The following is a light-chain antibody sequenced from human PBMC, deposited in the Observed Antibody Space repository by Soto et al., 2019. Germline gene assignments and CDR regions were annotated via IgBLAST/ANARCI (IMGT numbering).Light chain of an antibody. V-gene: IGKV3-20*01. CDR2: GAS. J-gene: IGKJ5*01. CDR3: QQYGSSPQT. CDR1: QSVSSSY. Sequence: EMVLTQSPGTLSLSPGERATLSCRASQSVSSSYLAWYQQKPGQAPRLLIYGASSRATGIPDRFSGSGSGTDFTLTISRVEPEDFAEYYCQQYGSSPQTFGQGTRLEIK.